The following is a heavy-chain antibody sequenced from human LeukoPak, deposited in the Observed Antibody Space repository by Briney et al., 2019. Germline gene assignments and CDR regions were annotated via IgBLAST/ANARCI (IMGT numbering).Heavy chain of an antibody. V-gene: IGHV3-48*03. J-gene: IGHJ3*02. CDR1: GFTFSSYE. CDR2: ISSSGSTI. CDR3: ARGILTGYYGRAFDI. D-gene: IGHD3-9*01. Sequence: PGGSLRLSCAASGFTFSSYEMNWVRQAPRKGLEWVSYISSSGSTIYYADSVKGRFTVSRDNAKNSLYLQMNSLRAEDTAVYYCARGILTGYYGRAFDIWGQGTMVTVSS.